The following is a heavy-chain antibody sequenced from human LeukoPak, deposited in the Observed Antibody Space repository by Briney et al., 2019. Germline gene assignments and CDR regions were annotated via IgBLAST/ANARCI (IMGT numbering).Heavy chain of an antibody. CDR3: ARVVVVPAAIGAYEGGYFDY. Sequence: GRSLRPSCAASGFTFSSYGMHWVRQAPGEGLEWVAVIWYDGSNKYYADSVKGRFTISRDNSKNTLYLQMNSLRAEDTAVYYCARVVVVPAAIGAYEGGYFDYWGQGTLVTVSS. V-gene: IGHV3-33*01. D-gene: IGHD2-2*02. CDR2: IWYDGSNK. J-gene: IGHJ4*02. CDR1: GFTFSSYG.